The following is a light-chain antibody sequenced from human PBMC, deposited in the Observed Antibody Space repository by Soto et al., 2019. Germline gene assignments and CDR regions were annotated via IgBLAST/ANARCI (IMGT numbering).Light chain of an antibody. CDR1: SSNIGAGYD. J-gene: IGLJ2*01. CDR2: GNT. V-gene: IGLV1-40*01. Sequence: QSVLTQPPSVSGAPGQRVTISCTGSSSNIGAGYDVHWYQHLPGTAPKLLIYGNTNRPSGVPDRFSGSKSDTSATLAITGRQAEDEADYYCQSYDGGLGGSDVVLGGGTKLTVL. CDR3: QSYDGGLGGSDVV.